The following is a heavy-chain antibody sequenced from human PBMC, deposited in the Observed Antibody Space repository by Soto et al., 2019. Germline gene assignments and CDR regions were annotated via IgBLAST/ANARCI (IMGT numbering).Heavy chain of an antibody. D-gene: IGHD2-15*01. CDR1: GFTFSSYG. CDR3: ARDNSRLGYCSGVSCYYFDY. CDR2: IWYDGSNK. J-gene: IGHJ4*02. V-gene: IGHV3-33*01. Sequence: QVQLVESGGGVVQPGRSLRLSCAASGFTFSSYGMHWVRQAPGKGLEWVAVIWYDGSNKYYADSVKGRFTISRDNSKNTLYLQMNSLRAEDTAVYYCARDNSRLGYCSGVSCYYFDYWGQGTLVTVSS.